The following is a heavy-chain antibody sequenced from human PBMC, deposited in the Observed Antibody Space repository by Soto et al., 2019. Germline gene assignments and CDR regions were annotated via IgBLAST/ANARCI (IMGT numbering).Heavy chain of an antibody. J-gene: IGHJ5*02. CDR2: IFHTGST. D-gene: IGHD2-15*01. V-gene: IGHV4-31*03. CDR1: GGSVSSGGSY. Sequence: PSETLSLTCTVSGGSVSSGGSYWSWIRQHPGKGLEWLGHIFHTGSTYYNPSLKSRLTISIDTSKNQFSLKLTSVTAADTAVYYCARDRFCSGGSCYLDGPLGQGTLVTVSS. CDR3: ARDRFCSGGSCYLDGP.